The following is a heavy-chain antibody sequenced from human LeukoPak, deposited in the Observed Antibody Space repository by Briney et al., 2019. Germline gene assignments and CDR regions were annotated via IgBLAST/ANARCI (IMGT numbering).Heavy chain of an antibody. J-gene: IGHJ3*02. CDR1: GFTFSSYA. CDR3: ARDPKGGFSYGWGAFDI. Sequence: GRSLRLSCAASGFTFSSYAMHWVRRAPGKGLEWVAVISYDGNNKYYADSVKGRFIISRDNSKNTLYLQMNSLRPEDTTVYYCARDPKGGFSYGWGAFDIWGQGTMVTVSS. CDR2: ISYDGNNK. D-gene: IGHD5-18*01. V-gene: IGHV3-30-3*01.